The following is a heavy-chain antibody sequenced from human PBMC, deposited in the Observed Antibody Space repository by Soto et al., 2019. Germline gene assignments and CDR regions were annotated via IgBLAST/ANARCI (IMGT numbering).Heavy chain of an antibody. CDR1: GGSISSYY. V-gene: IGHV4-59*01. CDR3: ARLSSSSWNHNWFDP. D-gene: IGHD6-13*01. J-gene: IGHJ5*02. Sequence: KASETLSLTCTVSGGSISSYYWSWIRQPPGKGLEWIGYIYYSGSTNYNPSLKSRVTISVDTSKNQFSLKLSSVTAADTAVYYCARLSSSSWNHNWFDPWGQGTLVTVSS. CDR2: IYYSGST.